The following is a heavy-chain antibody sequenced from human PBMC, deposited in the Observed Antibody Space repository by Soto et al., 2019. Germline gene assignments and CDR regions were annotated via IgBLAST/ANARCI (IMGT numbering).Heavy chain of an antibody. V-gene: IGHV3-33*01. CDR2: IWYDGSNK. Sequence: LRLSCAASGFTFSSYGMHWVRQAPGKGLEWVAVIWYDGSNKYYADSVKGRFTISRDNSKNTLYLQMNSLRAEDTAVYYCARDSRYCSSTSCSLYYYGMDVWGQGTTVTVSS. J-gene: IGHJ6*02. D-gene: IGHD2-2*01. CDR1: GFTFSSYG. CDR3: ARDSRYCSSTSCSLYYYGMDV.